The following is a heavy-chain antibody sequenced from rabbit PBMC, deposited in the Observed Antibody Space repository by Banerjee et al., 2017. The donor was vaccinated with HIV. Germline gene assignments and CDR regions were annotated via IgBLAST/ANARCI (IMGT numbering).Heavy chain of an antibody. Sequence: QEQLVESGGGLVQPGGSLKLSCKASGFDFSSYGVSWVRQAPGKGLEWIGYIDPVFRSTYYASWVNGRFTISSHNAQNTLYLQLNSLTAADTATYFCARIDPRYYTSGWDYFNLWGPGTLVTVS. D-gene: IGHD4-1*01. V-gene: IGHV1S47*01. CDR2: IDPVFRST. CDR3: ARIDPRYYTSGWDYFNL. J-gene: IGHJ4*01. CDR1: GFDFSSYG.